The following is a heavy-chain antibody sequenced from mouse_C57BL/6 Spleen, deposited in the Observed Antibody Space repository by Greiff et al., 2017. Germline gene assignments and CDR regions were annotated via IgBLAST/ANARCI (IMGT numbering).Heavy chain of an antibody. Sequence: VQLQESGPGLVKPSQSLSLTCSVTGYSITSGYYWNWIRQFPGNKLEWMGYISYDGSNNYNPSLKNRISITRDTSKNQFFLKLNSVTTEDTATYYCARERIYYGSSYDYWGQGTTLTVSS. CDR2: ISYDGSN. V-gene: IGHV3-6*01. CDR3: ARERIYYGSSYDY. CDR1: GYSITSGYY. D-gene: IGHD1-1*01. J-gene: IGHJ2*01.